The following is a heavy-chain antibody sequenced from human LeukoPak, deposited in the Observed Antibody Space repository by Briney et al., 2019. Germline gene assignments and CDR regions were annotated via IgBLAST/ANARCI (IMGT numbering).Heavy chain of an antibody. Sequence: GGSLRLSCAASGFTFNNYAMSWVRQAPGKGLEWVSAISGSGGSTYYADPLKGRFTISRDNSKNTLYLQMNSQRAEDTALYYCAKDGIGGIYYDSSGYFDNWGQGTLVTVSS. V-gene: IGHV3-23*01. CDR3: AKDGIGGIYYDSSGYFDN. D-gene: IGHD3-22*01. CDR2: ISGSGGST. CDR1: GFTFNNYA. J-gene: IGHJ4*02.